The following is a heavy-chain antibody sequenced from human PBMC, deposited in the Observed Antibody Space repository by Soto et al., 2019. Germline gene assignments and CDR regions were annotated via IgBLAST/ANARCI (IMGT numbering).Heavy chain of an antibody. D-gene: IGHD6-25*01. CDR1: GYTFTSYG. CDR3: AREAGWQRMVPYD. V-gene: IGHV1-18*04. CDR2: ISAFTGDT. Sequence: QVQLVQSGTEVKKPGASVNVSCKAFGYTFTSYGFSWVRQVPGQALEWLGWISAFTGDTQYSQTMKGRLTVTTDTATTTVHMELRSLTPADTAVYYCAREAGWQRMVPYDWGQGTLVTVS. J-gene: IGHJ4*02.